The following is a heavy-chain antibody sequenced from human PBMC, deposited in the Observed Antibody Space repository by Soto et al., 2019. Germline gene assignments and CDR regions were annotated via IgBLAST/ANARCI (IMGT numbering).Heavy chain of an antibody. CDR3: ARDGVYCISTSCPPDAFDI. D-gene: IGHD2-2*01. J-gene: IGHJ3*02. V-gene: IGHV3-30-3*01. CDR1: GFTFSSYA. Sequence: GGSLRLSCAASGFTFSSYAMHWVRQAPGKGLEWVAVISYDGSNKYYADSVKGRFTISRDNSKNTLYLQMNSLRAEDTAVYYCARDGVYCISTSCPPDAFDIWGQGTMVTVSS. CDR2: ISYDGSNK.